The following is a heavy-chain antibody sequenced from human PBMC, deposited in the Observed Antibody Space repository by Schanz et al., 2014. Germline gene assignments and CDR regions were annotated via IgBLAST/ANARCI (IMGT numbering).Heavy chain of an antibody. CDR2: ISNSGTTI. J-gene: IGHJ4*02. CDR1: GFNFSDYY. CDR3: ARLDSSSWYPRY. V-gene: IGHV3-11*01. D-gene: IGHD6-13*01. Sequence: VQLLESGGGLAQPGGSLRLACAASGFNFSDYYMSWIRQAPGKGLEWVSYISNSGTTIYYADSVKGRFTTSRDNGKKSMYLQMNSLRAEDTAVYYCARLDSSSWYPRYWGQGTLVTVSS.